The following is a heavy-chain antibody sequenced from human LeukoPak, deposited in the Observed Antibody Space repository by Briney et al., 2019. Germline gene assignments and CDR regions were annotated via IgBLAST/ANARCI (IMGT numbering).Heavy chain of an antibody. Sequence: PSETLSLTCTVSGDSISSYYWSWVRQPAGKGLEWIGRIFTSGSTNYNPSLKSRVTMSVDTSKNQFSLKLTSVTAADTAVYYCARDRDSGSSSNRYFFDFWGRGTLVTVSS. D-gene: IGHD1-26*01. V-gene: IGHV4-4*07. CDR1: GDSISSYY. J-gene: IGHJ4*02. CDR3: ARDRDSGSSSNRYFFDF. CDR2: IFTSGST.